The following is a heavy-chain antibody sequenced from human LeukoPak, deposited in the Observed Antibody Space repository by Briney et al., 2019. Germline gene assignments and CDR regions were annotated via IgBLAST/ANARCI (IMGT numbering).Heavy chain of an antibody. CDR3: ARGSLYSSPANDY. CDR1: GGSISSYY. J-gene: IGHJ4*02. CDR2: IYYSGST. Sequence: SETLSLTCTVSGGSISSYYWSWLRQPPGKGLEGIGYIYYSGSTNYNPSLKSRVTISVDTSKNQFSLKLSSVTAADTAVYYCARGSLYSSPANDYWGQGTLVTVSS. V-gene: IGHV4-59*01. D-gene: IGHD6-13*01.